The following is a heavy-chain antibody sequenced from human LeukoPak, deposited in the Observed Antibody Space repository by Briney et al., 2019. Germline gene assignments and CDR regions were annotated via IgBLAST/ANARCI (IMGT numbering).Heavy chain of an antibody. D-gene: IGHD6-19*01. V-gene: IGHV1-69*06. J-gene: IGHJ4*02. CDR1: GGTFSSYA. Sequence: ASVKVSCKASGGTFSSYAISWVRQAPGQGLDGMGGIIPIFGTANYAQKFQGRVTITADKSTSTAYMELSSLRSEDTAVYYCARSGGAVAGHDYWGQGTLVTVSS. CDR3: ARSGGAVAGHDY. CDR2: IIPIFGTA.